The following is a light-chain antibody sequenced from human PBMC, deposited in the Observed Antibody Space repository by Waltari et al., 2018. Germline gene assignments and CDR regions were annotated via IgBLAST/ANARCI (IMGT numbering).Light chain of an antibody. V-gene: IGLV8-61*01. Sequence: QTVVTQEPSFSVSPGGTVTLTCGLSSGSVSTNYYPSWYQQTPGQTPRALIYSTKTRSSVVTDRFYGSILVNKSALTITEAQADDESDYYCMLYMGAGISVFGGGTRLTVL. CDR2: STK. J-gene: IGLJ3*02. CDR1: SGSVSTNYY. CDR3: MLYMGAGISV.